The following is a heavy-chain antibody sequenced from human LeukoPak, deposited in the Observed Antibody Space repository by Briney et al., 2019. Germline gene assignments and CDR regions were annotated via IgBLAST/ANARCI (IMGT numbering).Heavy chain of an antibody. Sequence: GGSLRLSCAASGFTFSDYYMSWIRQAPGKGLEWVSYISSSGSTIYYADSVKGRFTISRDIAKNSLYLLMNSLRAEDTAVYYCASASARPGWFDPWGQGTRVTVSS. V-gene: IGHV3-11*01. D-gene: IGHD6-6*01. CDR3: ASASARPGWFDP. CDR1: GFTFSDYY. CDR2: ISSSGSTI. J-gene: IGHJ5*02.